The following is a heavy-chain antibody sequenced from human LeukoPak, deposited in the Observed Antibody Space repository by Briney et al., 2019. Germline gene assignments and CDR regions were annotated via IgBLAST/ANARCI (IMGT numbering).Heavy chain of an antibody. CDR2: VYYTGSP. Sequence: ASETLSLICTVSGGPISTSGYYWSWIRQPPGKRLEWSVTVYYTGSPYYNPSLKSRVTISVDASKNQFSLKLSSVTAADTGVYYCARRPGSGSRHFDYWGQGTLVTVSS. D-gene: IGHD3-10*01. V-gene: IGHV4-39*01. CDR1: GGPISTSGYY. CDR3: ARRPGSGSRHFDY. J-gene: IGHJ4*02.